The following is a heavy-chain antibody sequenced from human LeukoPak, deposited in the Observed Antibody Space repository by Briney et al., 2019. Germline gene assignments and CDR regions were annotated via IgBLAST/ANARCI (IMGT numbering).Heavy chain of an antibody. CDR1: GYTFTGYY. V-gene: IGHV1-2*02. J-gene: IGHJ5*02. Sequence: ASVKVSCKASGYTFTGYYMHWVRQAPGQGLAWMGWINPNSGGTNYAQKFQGRVTMTRDTSISTAYMELSRLRSDDTAVYYCARAPVIVVVPAAIRGIYWFDPWGQGTLVTVSS. CDR2: INPNSGGT. CDR3: ARAPVIVVVPAAIRGIYWFDP. D-gene: IGHD2-2*01.